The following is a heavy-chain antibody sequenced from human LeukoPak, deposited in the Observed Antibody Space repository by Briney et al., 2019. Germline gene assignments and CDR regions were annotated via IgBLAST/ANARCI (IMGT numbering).Heavy chain of an antibody. CDR2: IYPSSNNI. V-gene: IGHV3-48*03. J-gene: IGHJ4*02. Sequence: GGSLRLSCVASGFTFSSYEMNWVRQAPGKGLEWVSYIYPSSNNIYYAESVRGRFIVSRDNSKNTLYLQMDSLRAEDTAVYYCAKDRGYSYGYFDYWGQGTLVTVSS. CDR1: GFTFSSYE. D-gene: IGHD5-18*01. CDR3: AKDRGYSYGYFDY.